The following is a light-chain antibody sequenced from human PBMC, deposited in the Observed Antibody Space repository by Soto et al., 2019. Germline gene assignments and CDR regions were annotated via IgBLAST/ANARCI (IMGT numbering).Light chain of an antibody. CDR2: GAS. Sequence: EIVLTQSPATRSLSPGERATLSWRASQSVSSYLAWYQQKPGQAPRLLIYGASTRATGIPARFSGSGSGTEFTLTINSLKYEDFAVYYCQPYNNWTLTFGGGTKVDI. V-gene: IGKV3-15*01. CDR1: QSVSSY. J-gene: IGKJ4*01. CDR3: QPYNNWTLT.